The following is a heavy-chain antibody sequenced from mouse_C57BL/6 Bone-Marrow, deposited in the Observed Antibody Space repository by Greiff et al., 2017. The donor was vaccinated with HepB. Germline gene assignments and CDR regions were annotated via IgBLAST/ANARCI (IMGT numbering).Heavy chain of an antibody. J-gene: IGHJ2*01. CDR3: ARRGGGYFDY. Sequence: QVQLQQSGPELVKPGASVKISCKASGYAFSSSWMNWVKQRPGKGLEWIGRIYPGDGDTNYNGKFKGKATLTVDKSSSTAHMELLSLTSEDFAVYYCARRGGGYFDYWGQGTTLTVSS. V-gene: IGHV1-82*01. CDR1: GYAFSSSW. CDR2: IYPGDGDT.